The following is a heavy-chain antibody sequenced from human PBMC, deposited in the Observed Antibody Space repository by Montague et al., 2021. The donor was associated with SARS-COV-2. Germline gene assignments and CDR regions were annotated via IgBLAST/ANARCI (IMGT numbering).Heavy chain of an antibody. CDR3: VRGYCGGPFDN. V-gene: IGHV3-20*04. CDR1: GSTFGDYG. CDR2: ITWNSVTT. J-gene: IGHJ4*02. D-gene: IGHD1-26*01. Sequence: SLRLSCAASGSTFGDYGMSWVRQVPGRGLEWVSGITWNSVTTDYADSVRGRFTISRDNAKNSLYLQMNNLRVEDAALYYCVRGYCGGPFDNWGQGTLVTVSS.